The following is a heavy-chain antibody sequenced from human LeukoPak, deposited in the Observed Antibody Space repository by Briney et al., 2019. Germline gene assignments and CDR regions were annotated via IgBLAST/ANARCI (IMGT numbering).Heavy chain of an antibody. V-gene: IGHV3-66*01. CDR2: ITGSGGST. CDR1: GFTVSSNY. D-gene: IGHD3-10*01. J-gene: IGHJ4*02. CDR3: ARARFGERIFDY. Sequence: PGGSLRLSCAASGFTVSSNYMSWVRQAPGKGLEWVSSITGSGGSTYYADSVKGRFTISRDNSKNTLYLQMNSLGAEDTAVYYCARARFGERIFDYWGQGTLVTVSS.